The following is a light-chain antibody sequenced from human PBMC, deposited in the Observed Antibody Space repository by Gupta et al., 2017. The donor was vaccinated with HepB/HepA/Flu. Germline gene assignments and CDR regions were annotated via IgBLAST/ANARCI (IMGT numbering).Light chain of an antibody. CDR1: SLRSYY. J-gene: IGLJ2*01. Sequence: SSELTQAPAVSVALGQTVRITCQGDSLRSYYASWYQQKPGQAPVLVIYGKTNRPSGIPDRFSGSSSGNTASLTITGAQAEDEADYYCNSRDSSGNHLVVFGGGTKLTVL. CDR2: GKT. V-gene: IGLV3-19*01. CDR3: NSRDSSGNHLVV.